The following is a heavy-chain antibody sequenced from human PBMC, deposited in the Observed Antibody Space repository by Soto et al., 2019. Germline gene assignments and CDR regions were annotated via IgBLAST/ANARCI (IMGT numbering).Heavy chain of an antibody. CDR3: AREKSGVVNLIEFDY. CDR2: ISAYNGNT. Sequence: QVQLVQSGAEVKKPGASVKVSCKASGYTFTSYGISWVRQAPGQGLEWMGWISAYNGNTNYAQKLQGRVTMTTDTSKSTGYMELRSLRSDDTAVYYCAREKSGVVNLIEFDYWGQGTLVTVSS. J-gene: IGHJ4*02. V-gene: IGHV1-18*01. CDR1: GYTFTSYG. D-gene: IGHD3-3*01.